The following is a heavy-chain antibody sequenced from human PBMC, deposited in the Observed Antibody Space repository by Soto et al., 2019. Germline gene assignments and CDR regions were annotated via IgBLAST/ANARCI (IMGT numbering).Heavy chain of an antibody. CDR1: GYSFTGNS. Sequence: ASVKVSCKASGYSFTGNSIHWVRQAPGQGLEWMGWIHPSNGGTNYAQKFQGWVTMTRDTSISTAYMELSRLRSDDTAVYYCARDPSPITMVRGVTPYGMDVWGQGTTVTVSS. J-gene: IGHJ6*02. CDR2: IHPSNGGT. D-gene: IGHD3-10*01. CDR3: ARDPSPITMVRGVTPYGMDV. V-gene: IGHV1-2*04.